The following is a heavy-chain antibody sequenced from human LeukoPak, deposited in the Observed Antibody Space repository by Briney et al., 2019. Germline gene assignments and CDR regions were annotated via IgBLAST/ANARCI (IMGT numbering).Heavy chain of an antibody. V-gene: IGHV3-30*04. D-gene: IGHD1-14*01. CDR3: ARDRKRSVYYYYGMDV. Sequence: PGGSLRLSCAASGFTFSSYAMHWVRQAPGKGLEWVAVISYDGSNKYYADSVKGRFTISRDNSKNTLYLQMNSLRAEDTAVYYGARDRKRSVYYYYGMDVWGQGTTVTVSS. J-gene: IGHJ6*02. CDR2: ISYDGSNK. CDR1: GFTFSSYA.